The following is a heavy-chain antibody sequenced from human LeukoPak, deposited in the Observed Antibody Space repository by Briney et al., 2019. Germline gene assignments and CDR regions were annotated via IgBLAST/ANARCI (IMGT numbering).Heavy chain of an antibody. V-gene: IGHV4-39*07. CDR1: GGSISSDSYY. CDR3: ARTGTIQLWPLAWDY. CDR2: INHSGST. Sequence: SETLSLTCTVSGGSISSDSYYWSWIRQPPGKGLEWIGEINHSGSTNHNPSLKSRVTISVDTSKNQFSLKLSSVTAADTAVYYCARTGTIQLWPLAWDYWGQGTLVTVSS. J-gene: IGHJ4*02. D-gene: IGHD5-18*01.